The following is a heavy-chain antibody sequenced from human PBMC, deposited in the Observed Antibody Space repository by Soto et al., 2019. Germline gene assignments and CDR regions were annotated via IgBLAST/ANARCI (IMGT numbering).Heavy chain of an antibody. CDR2: INPNSGGT. D-gene: IGHD2-2*01. CDR1: GYTFANFD. CDR3: ARGGGGVIVVPGLDV. V-gene: IGHV1-2*02. Sequence: GASVKVSCKTSGYTFANFDFSWVRQAPGQGLEWMGWINPNSGGTYYAQNFEGRVTMTRDTSSSTAYMELSRLSSDDTATYYCARGGGGVIVVPGLDVWGQGTTVTVSS. J-gene: IGHJ6*02.